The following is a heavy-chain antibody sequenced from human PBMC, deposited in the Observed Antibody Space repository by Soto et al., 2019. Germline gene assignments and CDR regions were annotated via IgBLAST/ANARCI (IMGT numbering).Heavy chain of an antibody. CDR2: ISSTSTYT. D-gene: IGHD6-19*01. V-gene: IGHV3-21*01. Sequence: PGGSLTLSCAASGFTFRSYALNCVRQTQEKGLEWVSSISSTSTYTHYADSVKGRFTISRDNANNSLFLQMNSLRAEDTAIYYCARDLALAGNYWGQGALVTVSS. CDR1: GFTFRSYA. J-gene: IGHJ4*02. CDR3: ARDLALAGNY.